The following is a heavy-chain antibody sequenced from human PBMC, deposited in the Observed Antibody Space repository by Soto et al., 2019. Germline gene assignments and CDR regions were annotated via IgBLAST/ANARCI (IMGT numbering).Heavy chain of an antibody. CDR3: ARDGLDPHAFDI. CDR2: ISWDGGST. CDR1: GFTFDDYA. Sequence: GGSLRLSCAASGFTFDDYAMHWVRQAPGKGLEWVSLISWDGGSTYYADSVKGRFTISRDNSKNTLYLQMNSLRAEDTAVYYCARDGLDPHAFDIWGQGTMVTVSS. J-gene: IGHJ3*02. V-gene: IGHV3-43D*04.